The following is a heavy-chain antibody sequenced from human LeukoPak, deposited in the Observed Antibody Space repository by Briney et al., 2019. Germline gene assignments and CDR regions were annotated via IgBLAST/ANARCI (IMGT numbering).Heavy chain of an antibody. CDR2: MNPSSGNT. V-gene: IGHV1-8*01. CDR1: GYTFTSYD. D-gene: IGHD6-13*01. J-gene: IGHJ5*02. CDR3: ARGRRKQQLAGVNWFDP. Sequence: ASVKVSCKASGYTFTSYDINWVRQATGQGLEWMGWMNPSSGNTGYAQKFQGRVTMTRNTSISTAYMELSSLRSEDTAVYYCARGRRKQQLAGVNWFDPWGQGTLVTVSS.